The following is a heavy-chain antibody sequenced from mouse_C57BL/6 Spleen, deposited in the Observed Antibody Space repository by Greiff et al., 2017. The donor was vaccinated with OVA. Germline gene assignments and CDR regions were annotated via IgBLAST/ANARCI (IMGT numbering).Heavy chain of an antibody. V-gene: IGHV10-3*01. CDR2: IRSKSSNYAT. Sequence: EVQLVESGGGLVQPKGSLKLSCAASGFTFNTYAMHWVRQAPGKGLEWVARIRSKSSNYATYYADSVKDRFTISRDDSQSMLYLQMNNLKTEDTAMYYCVREGDYGYYYAMDYWGQGTSVTVSS. J-gene: IGHJ4*01. CDR3: VREGDYGYYYAMDY. D-gene: IGHD2-4*01. CDR1: GFTFNTYA.